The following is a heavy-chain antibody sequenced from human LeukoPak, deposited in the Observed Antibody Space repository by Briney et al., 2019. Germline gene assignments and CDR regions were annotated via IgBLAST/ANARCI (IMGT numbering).Heavy chain of an antibody. J-gene: IGHJ4*02. CDR1: GFTFSSYA. V-gene: IGHV3-23*01. D-gene: IGHD5-12*01. CDR3: ARFGYSAHFVY. CDR2: ISASGEST. Sequence: SGGSLRLSCTSSGFTFSSYAMTWVRQVPGRGLEWVSAISASGESTYYADSVKGRFTISRDNSKNTLYLQMNSLRAEDTAVYYCARFGYSAHFVYWGQGTLVTVSS.